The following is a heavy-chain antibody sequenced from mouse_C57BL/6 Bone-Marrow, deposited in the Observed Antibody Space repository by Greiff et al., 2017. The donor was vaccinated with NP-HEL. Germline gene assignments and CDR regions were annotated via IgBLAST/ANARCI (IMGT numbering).Heavy chain of an antibody. Sequence: EVKVVESGGGLVQPGGSMKLSCVASGFTFSNYWMNWVRQSPEKGLEWVAQIRLKSDNYATHYAESVKGRFTISRDDSKSSVYLQMNNLRAEDTGIYYCTGRGSTYYYAMDYWGQGTSVTVSS. D-gene: IGHD1-1*01. V-gene: IGHV6-3*01. CDR1: GFTFSNYW. CDR2: IRLKSDNYAT. CDR3: TGRGSTYYYAMDY. J-gene: IGHJ4*01.